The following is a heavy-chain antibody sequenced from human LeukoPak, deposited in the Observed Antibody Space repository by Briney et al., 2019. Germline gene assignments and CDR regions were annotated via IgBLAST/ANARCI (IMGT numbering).Heavy chain of an antibody. J-gene: IGHJ4*02. Sequence: PGGSLRLSCAACGFTFRSYWMHWVGQAPGKGLVWVSRINSDGSSTSYADSVKGRFTISRDNAKNTLYLQMNSLRAEDTAVYYCARDRGDYYDSSGLFDYWGQGTLVTVSS. CDR1: GFTFRSYW. CDR2: INSDGSST. D-gene: IGHD3-22*01. CDR3: ARDRGDYYDSSGLFDY. V-gene: IGHV3-74*01.